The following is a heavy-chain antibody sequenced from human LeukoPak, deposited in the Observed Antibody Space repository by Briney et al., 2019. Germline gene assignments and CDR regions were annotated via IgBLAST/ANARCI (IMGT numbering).Heavy chain of an antibody. V-gene: IGHV3-21*05. Sequence: GGSLRLSCAASGFIFSSYEMNWVRQAPGKGLEWVSFISSSSSYIYYVDSVKGRFTISRDNSKNTLYLQMNSLRAADTAVYYCARDTGTSYLSSFDYWGQGTLVTVSS. CDR2: ISSSSSYI. D-gene: IGHD6-6*01. J-gene: IGHJ4*02. CDR1: GFIFSSYE. CDR3: ARDTGTSYLSSFDY.